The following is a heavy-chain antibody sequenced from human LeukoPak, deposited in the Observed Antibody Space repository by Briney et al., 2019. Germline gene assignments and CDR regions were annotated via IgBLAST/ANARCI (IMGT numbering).Heavy chain of an antibody. D-gene: IGHD3-22*01. V-gene: IGHV1-24*01. CDR2: FDPEDGET. CDR3: WGYDSSGYYYGDY. CDR1: GYTLTELS. Sequence: AAVKVSSKVAGYTLTELSMHWVRQAPGKGREWMGGFDPEDGETIYSQKFQGRVTMTEDTSTDTAYMELSSMRSKDTAVYYCWGYDSSGYYYGDYWGQGTLVTVSS. J-gene: IGHJ4*02.